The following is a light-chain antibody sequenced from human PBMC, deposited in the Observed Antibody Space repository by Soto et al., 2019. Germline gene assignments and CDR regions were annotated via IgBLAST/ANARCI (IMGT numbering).Light chain of an antibody. CDR3: QQYNSSPWT. V-gene: IGKV1-5*03. Sequence: DIQMTQSPSTLSASVGDRVTITCRANQSISAWVAWYQQKPGKVPKLLIYQASRLESGVPSRFSGSGAGTEFTLTISSLQPDDCATYYCQQYNSSPWTFGQGTKVDIK. CDR2: QAS. CDR1: QSISAW. J-gene: IGKJ1*01.